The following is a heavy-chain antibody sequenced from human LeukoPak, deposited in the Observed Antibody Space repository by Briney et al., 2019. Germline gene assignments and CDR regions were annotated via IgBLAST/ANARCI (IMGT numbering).Heavy chain of an antibody. D-gene: IGHD5-18*01. CDR2: ISAYNGNT. CDR3: ARDSRGYSYGSSGHFDY. J-gene: IGHJ4*02. Sequence: ASVKVSCKASGYTFTSYGISWVRQAPGQGLEWMGWISAYNGNTNHAQKLQGRVTMTTDTSTSTAYMELRSLRSDDTAVYYCARDSRGYSYGSSGHFDYWGQGTLVTVSS. V-gene: IGHV1-18*01. CDR1: GYTFTSYG.